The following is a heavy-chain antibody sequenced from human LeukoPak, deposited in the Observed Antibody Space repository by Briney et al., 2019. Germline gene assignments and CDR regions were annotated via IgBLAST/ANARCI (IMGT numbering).Heavy chain of an antibody. V-gene: IGHV4-34*01. J-gene: IGHJ3*02. Sequence: KPSETLSLTCAVYGGSFSGYYWSWIRQPPGKGLEWIGEINHSGSTNYNPSLKSRVTISVNTSKNQFSLKLSSVTAADTAVYYCARAEVAFDIWGQGTIVTVSS. CDR1: GGSFSGYY. CDR3: ARAEVAFDI. CDR2: INHSGST.